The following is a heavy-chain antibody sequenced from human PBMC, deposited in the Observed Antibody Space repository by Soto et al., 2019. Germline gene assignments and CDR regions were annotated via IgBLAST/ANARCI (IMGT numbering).Heavy chain of an antibody. CDR3: AKEELYLYHSEF. CDR1: GFTFSSYA. J-gene: IGHJ1*01. CDR2: ISASGIT. D-gene: IGHD1-26*01. V-gene: IGHV3-23*01. Sequence: GGSLRLSCAASGFTFSSYAMHWVRQAPGKGLEWVSYISASGITDYADSVKGRFTVSRDGSENTMYLEMNSLGAEDTATYYCAKEELYLYHSEFWGQGTLVTVSS.